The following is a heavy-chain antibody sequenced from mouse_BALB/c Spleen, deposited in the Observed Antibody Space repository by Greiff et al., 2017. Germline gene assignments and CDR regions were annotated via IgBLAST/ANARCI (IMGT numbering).Heavy chain of an antibody. Sequence: QVQLQQPGAELVKPGASVKLSCKASGYTFTSYWMHWVKQRPGQGLEWIGEINPSNGRTNYNEKFKSKATLTVDKSSSTAYMQLSSLTSEDSAVYYWAREGITTATGFAYWGQGTLVTVSA. D-gene: IGHD1-2*01. V-gene: IGHV1S81*02. CDR3: AREGITTATGFAY. J-gene: IGHJ3*01. CDR2: INPSNGRT. CDR1: GYTFTSYW.